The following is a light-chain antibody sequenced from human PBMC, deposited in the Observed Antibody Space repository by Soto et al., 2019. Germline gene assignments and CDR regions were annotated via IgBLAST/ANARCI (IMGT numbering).Light chain of an antibody. J-gene: IGKJ5*01. V-gene: IGKV3-15*01. CDR3: QQYNNWPLL. Sequence: SCRASQSVSSNLAWYQQKPGQAPRLLIYGASTRATGIPARFSGSGSGTEFTLTISSLQSEDFAVYYCQQYNNWPLLFGQGTRLEIK. CDR2: GAS. CDR1: QSVSSN.